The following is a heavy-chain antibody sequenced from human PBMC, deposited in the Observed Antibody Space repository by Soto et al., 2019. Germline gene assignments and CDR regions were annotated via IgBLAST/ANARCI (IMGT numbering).Heavy chain of an antibody. Sequence: QVQLVESGGGLVKPGGSLRLSCAASGLTFSDCYMNWIRQAPGKGLEWVSYISSSGSCINYADSVKGRLTITRDNAKNSLYLQMNSLRAEDTAMYYCARVRFGEWGYAMDVWGQGTTVTVSS. D-gene: IGHD3-10*01. V-gene: IGHV3-11*01. CDR3: ARVRFGEWGYAMDV. CDR2: ISSSGSCI. CDR1: GLTFSDCY. J-gene: IGHJ6*02.